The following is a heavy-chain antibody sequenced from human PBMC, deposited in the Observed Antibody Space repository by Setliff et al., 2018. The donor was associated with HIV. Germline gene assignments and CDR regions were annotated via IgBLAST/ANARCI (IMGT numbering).Heavy chain of an antibody. CDR2: INAGTGNT. Sequence: RASVKVSCKTSGYTFTNSAIGWVRQAPGQRLEWMGWINAGTGNTKYSQNFQGRVTFSRDTSASTAYMELSSLRSEDTAVYYCARTVNDYGDYYFDYWGQGTLVTVSS. J-gene: IGHJ4*02. D-gene: IGHD4-17*01. V-gene: IGHV1-3*01. CDR3: ARTVNDYGDYYFDY. CDR1: GYTFTNSA.